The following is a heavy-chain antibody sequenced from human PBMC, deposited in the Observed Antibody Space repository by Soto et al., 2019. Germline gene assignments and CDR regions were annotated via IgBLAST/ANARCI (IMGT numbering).Heavy chain of an antibody. D-gene: IGHD3-16*01. CDR1: GFTFSSYA. Sequence: GGSLRLSCAASGFTFSSYAMSWVRQAPGKGLEWVSAISGSGGSTYYADSVKGRFTISRDNSKNTLYLQMNSLRAEDTAVYYCAKSFSVMPEPMYYFDYWGQGTLVTVSS. V-gene: IGHV3-23*01. CDR2: ISGSGGST. CDR3: AKSFSVMPEPMYYFDY. J-gene: IGHJ4*02.